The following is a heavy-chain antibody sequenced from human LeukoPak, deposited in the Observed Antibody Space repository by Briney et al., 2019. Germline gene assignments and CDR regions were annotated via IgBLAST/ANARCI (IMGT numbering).Heavy chain of an antibody. Sequence: GRSLRLSCAASGFTFSSYAMHWVRQAPGKGLEWVAVISYDGSNKYYADSVKGRFTISRDNSKNTLYLQMNSLRAEDTAVYYCARSTWIQLWSIFDYWGQGTLVTVSS. CDR2: ISYDGSNK. D-gene: IGHD5-18*01. J-gene: IGHJ4*02. V-gene: IGHV3-30-3*01. CDR3: ARSTWIQLWSIFDY. CDR1: GFTFSSYA.